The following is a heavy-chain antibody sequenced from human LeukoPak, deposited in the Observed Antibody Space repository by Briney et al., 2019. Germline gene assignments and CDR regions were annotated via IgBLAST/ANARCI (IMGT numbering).Heavy chain of an antibody. J-gene: IGHJ4*02. CDR1: GFTFSNYW. Sequence: GGSLRLSCEASGFTFSNYWMSWVRQAPGKGLEWVAFIRYDGSNKYYADSVKGRFTISRDNSKNTLYLQMNSLRAEDTAVYYCAKDRAYYSDSSGYYLVRAYDYWGQGTLVTVSS. CDR2: IRYDGSNK. V-gene: IGHV3-30*02. D-gene: IGHD3-22*01. CDR3: AKDRAYYSDSSGYYLVRAYDY.